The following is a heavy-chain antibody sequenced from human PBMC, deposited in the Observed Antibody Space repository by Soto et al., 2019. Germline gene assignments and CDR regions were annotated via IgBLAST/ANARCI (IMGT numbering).Heavy chain of an antibody. J-gene: IGHJ5*02. V-gene: IGHV5-10-1*01. CDR3: ARHQASTYYDYVWGSYRYQWFDP. CDR1: GYSFTSYW. Sequence: GESLKISCKGSGYSFTSYWISWVRQMPGKGLAWMGRIDPSDSYTNYSPALQVHVTIAADKSLSTAYLQWSSLKASATAMYYCARHQASTYYDYVWGSYRYQWFDPWGQGTLVTVSS. CDR2: IDPSDSYT. D-gene: IGHD3-16*02.